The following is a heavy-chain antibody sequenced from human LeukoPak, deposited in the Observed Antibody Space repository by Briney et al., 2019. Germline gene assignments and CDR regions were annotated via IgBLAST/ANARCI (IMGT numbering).Heavy chain of an antibody. V-gene: IGHV4-39*01. Sequence: PSETLSLTCTVSGGSISSSSYYWGWIRQPPGKGLEWIGSIYYSGSTYYNPSLKSRVTISVDTSKNQFSLKLSSVTAADTAVYYCARIPLSRAQTTFGGSYFDYWGQGTLVTVSS. D-gene: IGHD3-16*01. CDR1: GGSISSSSYY. CDR3: ARIPLSRAQTTFGGSYFDY. J-gene: IGHJ4*02. CDR2: IYYSGST.